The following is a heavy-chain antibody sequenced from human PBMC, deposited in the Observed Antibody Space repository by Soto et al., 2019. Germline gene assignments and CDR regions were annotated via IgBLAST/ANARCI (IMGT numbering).Heavy chain of an antibody. CDR1: GFTFSSYA. J-gene: IGHJ3*02. D-gene: IGHD2-2*01. Sequence: GGSLRLSCAASGFTFSSYALSWVRQAPGKGLERVSVISGSGGSTYYADSVKGRFTISRDYSKNTLYLQMNSLRAEDTAVYYCANHIVVVPATLADDAFDIWGQGTMVTVSS. CDR2: ISGSGGST. V-gene: IGHV3-23*01. CDR3: ANHIVVVPATLADDAFDI.